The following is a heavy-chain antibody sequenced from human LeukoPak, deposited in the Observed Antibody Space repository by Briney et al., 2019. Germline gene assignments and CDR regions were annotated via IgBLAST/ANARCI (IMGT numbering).Heavy chain of an antibody. Sequence: SETLSLTCTVSGGSISSSDYYWGWIRQPPGKGLEWIGGMYYSGSTYHNPSLKSRVTISVDTSKNQFSLKLSSVTAADTAVYYCARRLGQYSSSWYYNMRGWFDPWGQGTLVTVSS. V-gene: IGHV4-39*07. D-gene: IGHD6-13*01. CDR1: GGSISSSDYY. CDR2: MYYSGST. CDR3: ARRLGQYSSSWYYNMRGWFDP. J-gene: IGHJ5*02.